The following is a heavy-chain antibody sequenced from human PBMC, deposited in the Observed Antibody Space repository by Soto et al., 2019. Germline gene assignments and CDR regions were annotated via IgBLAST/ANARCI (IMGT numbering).Heavy chain of an antibody. D-gene: IGHD3-10*01. CDR1: GFTFNRHC. V-gene: IGHV3-74*01. CDR3: ARDMRAVPWYGGVSSAFDM. J-gene: IGHJ3*02. Sequence: XGSLRLSCVASGFTFNRHCMHWVRQAPGQGLVWVSRTKTDGSADYADSVKGRFTISRDNAKNTLYLQMNSLRAEDTAVYYCARDMRAVPWYGGVSSAFDMWGQGTMVTVSS. CDR2: TKTDGSA.